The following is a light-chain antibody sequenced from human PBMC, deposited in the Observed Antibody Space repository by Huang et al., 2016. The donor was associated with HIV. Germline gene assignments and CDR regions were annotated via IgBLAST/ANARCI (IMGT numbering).Light chain of an antibody. CDR1: QIVSSN. Sequence: EIVMTQSPATLSVSPGERATLSCRASQIVSSNLAWYQQKPGQAPRLLIYGASTRATGIPARCSGSGSGTEFTLIISSRQSEDFAVYYCQQYNNWPPAWTFGQGTKVEIK. V-gene: IGKV3-15*01. J-gene: IGKJ1*01. CDR2: GAS. CDR3: QQYNNWPPAWT.